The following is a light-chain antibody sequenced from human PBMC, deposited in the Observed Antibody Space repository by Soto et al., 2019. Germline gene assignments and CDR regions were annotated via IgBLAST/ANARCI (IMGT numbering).Light chain of an antibody. CDR3: QQYGSSPWT. V-gene: IGKV3-11*01. CDR2: DAS. CDR1: QSIDTY. J-gene: IGKJ1*01. Sequence: EIVLTQSPATLSSSPGERATLSCRASQSIDTYLAWYQQKPGQAPRLLIYDASDRATGIPARFSGSGSGTAFTLTISGLEPEDFAVYYCQQYGSSPWTFGQGTKVEIK.